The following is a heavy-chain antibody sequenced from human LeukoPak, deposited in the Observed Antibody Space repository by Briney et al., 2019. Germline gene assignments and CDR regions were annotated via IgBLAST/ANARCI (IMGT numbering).Heavy chain of an antibody. CDR1: GFTFSGYN. Sequence: GGSLRLSCAASGFTFSGYNMNWVRQAPGKGLEWVSGISWNSGSIGYADSVKGRFTISRDNAKNSLYLQMNSLRAEDTALYYCAKDIAAAGHDAFDIWGQGTMVTVSS. CDR3: AKDIAAAGHDAFDI. J-gene: IGHJ3*02. V-gene: IGHV3-9*01. CDR2: ISWNSGSI. D-gene: IGHD6-13*01.